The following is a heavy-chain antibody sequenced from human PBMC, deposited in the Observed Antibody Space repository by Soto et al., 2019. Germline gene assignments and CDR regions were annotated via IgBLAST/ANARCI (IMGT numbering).Heavy chain of an antibody. Sequence: LSLTCAVSGGSISSSNWWSWVRQPPGKGLEWIGEIYHSGSTNYNPSLKSRVTISVDKSKNQFSLKLSSVTAADTAVYYCATTDTVQDYYYYGMDVWGQGTTVTVSS. CDR3: ATTDTVQDYYYYGMDV. CDR2: IYHSGST. CDR1: GGSISSSNW. V-gene: IGHV4-4*02. D-gene: IGHD5-18*01. J-gene: IGHJ6*02.